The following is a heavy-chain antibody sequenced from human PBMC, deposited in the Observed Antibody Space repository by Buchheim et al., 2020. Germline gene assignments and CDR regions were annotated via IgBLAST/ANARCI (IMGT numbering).Heavy chain of an antibody. V-gene: IGHV4-31*03. Sequence: QVQLQESGPGLVKPSQTLSLTCTVSGGSISSSPYYWSWIRQHPGKGLEWIGYISYRGSTTYNPSLKSRITISLDTSENQFSLRLSSVTAADTAVYHCARVSEYTTGYGGFDYWGQGTL. CDR3: ARVSEYTTGYGGFDY. D-gene: IGHD4-23*01. CDR2: ISYRGST. CDR1: GGSISSSPYY. J-gene: IGHJ4*02.